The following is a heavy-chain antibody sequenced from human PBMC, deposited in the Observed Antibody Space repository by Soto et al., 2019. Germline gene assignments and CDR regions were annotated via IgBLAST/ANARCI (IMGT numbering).Heavy chain of an antibody. V-gene: IGHV1-18*01. Sequence: QVQLVQSGAEVKKPGASVKVSCKASGYTFTSYDISWVRQAPGQGLEWMGWISTYNGNTNYAQKLQGRVTMTTDTSXXTAYMELRSLRSDGTAVYYCARGFRVAATRWWFDPWGQGTPVTVSS. CDR1: GYTFTSYD. CDR2: ISTYNGNT. J-gene: IGHJ5*02. D-gene: IGHD2-15*01. CDR3: ARGFRVAATRWWFDP.